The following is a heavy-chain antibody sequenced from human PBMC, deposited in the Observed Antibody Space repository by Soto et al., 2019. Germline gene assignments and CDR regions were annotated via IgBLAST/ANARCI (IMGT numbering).Heavy chain of an antibody. CDR2: IDYDGVNK. J-gene: IGHJ5*02. CDR1: GFTFCNYA. Sequence: PGGSLRLSCAASGFTFCNYAMNWVRQAPGKGLEWVSTIDYDGVNKHYADSVQGRFTISRDKSNNTLYLQMRRVRAEDTAVYFCARHRHPRGTVGATSPLDPWGQGTQVTVSS. CDR3: ARHRHPRGTVGATSPLDP. V-gene: IGHV3-23*01. D-gene: IGHD1-26*01.